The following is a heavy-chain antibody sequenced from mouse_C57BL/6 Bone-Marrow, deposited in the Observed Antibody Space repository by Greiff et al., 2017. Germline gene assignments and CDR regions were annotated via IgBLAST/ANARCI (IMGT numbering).Heavy chain of an antibody. J-gene: IGHJ4*01. D-gene: IGHD2-4*01. CDR1: GYSITSGYD. CDR2: ISYSVST. V-gene: IGHV3-1*01. CDR3: ARAGDYDYAMDY. Sequence: EVLLQESGPGMVKPSQSLSLTCTVTGYSITSGYDWHWLRHFPGNKLEWLGYISYSVSTNYTPSPKSRISITHDTSKNHFFLKLNSVTTEDTATYYCARAGDYDYAMDYWGQGTSVTVSS.